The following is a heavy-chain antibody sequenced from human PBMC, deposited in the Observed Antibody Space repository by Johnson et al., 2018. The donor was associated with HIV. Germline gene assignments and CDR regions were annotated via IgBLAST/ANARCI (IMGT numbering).Heavy chain of an antibody. CDR3: ARAKDAAYPYDAFDV. CDR1: GFSFDDYA. D-gene: IGHD2-15*01. J-gene: IGHJ3*01. V-gene: IGHV3-9*01. Sequence: VHLVESGGGLVQPGRSLRLSCAASGFSFDDYAMHWVRQAPGKGLEWVSGITWTSGSIGYADSVKGRFTISRDNAKNSLYLQMDSLRAEDTAMYYCARAKDAAYPYDAFDVWGHGTMVIVSA. CDR2: ITWTSGSI.